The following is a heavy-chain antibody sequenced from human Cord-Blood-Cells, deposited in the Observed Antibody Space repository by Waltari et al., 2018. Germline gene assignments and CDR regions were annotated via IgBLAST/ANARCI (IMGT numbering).Heavy chain of an antibody. Sequence: QVTLRESGPALVKPTQTLTLTCTFSGFSLSTSGMCVSWIRQPPGKALEWLARIDWDDDKYYSTSLKTRLTISKDTSKNQVVLTLTTMDPVDTATYYCARVGVVVNAFDIWGQGTMVTVSS. J-gene: IGHJ3*02. CDR3: ARVGVVVNAFDI. CDR2: IDWDDDK. D-gene: IGHD3-22*01. V-gene: IGHV2-70*15. CDR1: GFSLSTSGMC.